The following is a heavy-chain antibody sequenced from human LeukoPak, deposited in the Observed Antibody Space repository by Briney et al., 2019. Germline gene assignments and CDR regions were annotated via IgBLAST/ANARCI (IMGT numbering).Heavy chain of an antibody. Sequence: GGSLRLSCAGSGFTLSNYAMNWVRQAPGKGLEWVSGISDNGDTTYYTDSVQGRFTISRDISKNTFYLQMNSLRAEDSAIYYCARAGRGSFYSSVDVWGQGTTVIVSS. D-gene: IGHD2-15*01. J-gene: IGHJ6*02. CDR3: ARAGRGSFYSSVDV. CDR1: GFTLSNYA. V-gene: IGHV3-23*01. CDR2: ISDNGDTT.